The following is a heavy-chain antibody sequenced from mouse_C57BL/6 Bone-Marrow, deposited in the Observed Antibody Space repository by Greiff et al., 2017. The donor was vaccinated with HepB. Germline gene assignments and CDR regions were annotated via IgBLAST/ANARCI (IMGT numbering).Heavy chain of an antibody. Sequence: EVKLQQSGPELVKPGASVKISCKASGYSFTGYYMNWVKQSPEKSLEWIGEINPSTGGTTYNQKFKAKATLTVDKSSSPAYMQLKSLTSEDSAVYYCARNYGNYPAMDYWGQGTSVTVSS. V-gene: IGHV1-42*01. CDR2: INPSTGGT. J-gene: IGHJ4*01. CDR1: GYSFTGYY. CDR3: ARNYGNYPAMDY. D-gene: IGHD2-1*01.